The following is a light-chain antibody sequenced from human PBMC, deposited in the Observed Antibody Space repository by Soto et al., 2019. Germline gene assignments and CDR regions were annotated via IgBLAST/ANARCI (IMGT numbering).Light chain of an antibody. CDR2: AAS. V-gene: IGKV1-27*01. Sequence: DIQMTQSPSSLSASVGDTVTITCRAIQGISNYLAWYQQNPGQVPNLLIYAASTLQSGVPSRFSGSGSGTDFTLPISSLRPEDVATYYCQKYNNAPRTFGQGTKVDI. J-gene: IGKJ1*01. CDR3: QKYNNAPRT. CDR1: QGISNY.